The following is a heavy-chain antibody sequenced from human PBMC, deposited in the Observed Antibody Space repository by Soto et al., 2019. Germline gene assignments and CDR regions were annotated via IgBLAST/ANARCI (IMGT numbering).Heavy chain of an antibody. CDR3: VSGPGTTADY. Sequence: QLQLQESGPGLVKPSETLSLTCTVSGGSISSTRYYWGWIRQPPGKGLEWIGTTYYTGSTYYNPSLKSRVTISVDMSKNQFSLKVRSVTAADTAVYYRVSGPGTTADYWGQGTLVTVSS. V-gene: IGHV4-39*01. D-gene: IGHD1-1*01. CDR1: GGSISSTRYY. J-gene: IGHJ4*02. CDR2: TYYTGST.